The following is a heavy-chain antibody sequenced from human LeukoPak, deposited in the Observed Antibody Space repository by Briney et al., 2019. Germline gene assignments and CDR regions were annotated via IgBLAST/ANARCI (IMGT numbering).Heavy chain of an antibody. D-gene: IGHD5-12*01. CDR3: ARVYGYGAFDI. CDR1: GGSFSGYY. V-gene: IGHV4-34*01. CDR2: INHSGST. J-gene: IGHJ3*02. Sequence: SETLSLTCAVYGGSFSGYYWSWIRQPPGKGLEWIGEINHSGSTNYNPSLKSRVTISVDTSKNQFSLKLSSVTAADTAVYYCARVYGYGAFDIWGQGTMVTVSS.